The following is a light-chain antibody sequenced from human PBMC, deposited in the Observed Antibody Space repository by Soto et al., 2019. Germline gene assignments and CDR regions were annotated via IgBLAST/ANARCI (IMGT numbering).Light chain of an antibody. CDR1: QGISNY. J-gene: IGKJ1*01. CDR3: QKYNSALWT. Sequence: DIQMTQSPSSLSASVGERVTITCRASQGISNYLAWYQQKPGKVPKLLIYAASTLQSGVPSRFSGSGSGTGFTLTISGLQPEDVATYYCQKYNSALWTFGQGTKVEIK. CDR2: AAS. V-gene: IGKV1-27*01.